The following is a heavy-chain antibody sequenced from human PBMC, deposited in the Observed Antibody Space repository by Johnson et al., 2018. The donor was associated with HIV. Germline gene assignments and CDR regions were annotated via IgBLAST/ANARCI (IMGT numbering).Heavy chain of an antibody. J-gene: IGHJ3*02. V-gene: IGHV3-30*04. CDR3: ARDWVGANAFDI. Sequence: QVQLVESGGGVVQPGRSLRLSCAASGFTFSSYAMHCVRQAPGKGLEWVAVISYDVSNKYYADSVKGRFTISRDNSKNTLYLQMNSLRAEDTAVYYCARDWVGANAFDIWGQGTMVTVSS. D-gene: IGHD1-26*01. CDR2: ISYDVSNK. CDR1: GFTFSSYA.